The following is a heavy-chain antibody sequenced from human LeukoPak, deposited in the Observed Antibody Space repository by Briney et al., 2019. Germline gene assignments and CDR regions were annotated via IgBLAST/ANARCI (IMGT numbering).Heavy chain of an antibody. CDR2: IYPGDSDT. D-gene: IGHD6-13*01. CDR1: GYSFTSFW. J-gene: IGHJ4*02. Sequence: PGESLKISCKGSGYSFTSFWSGWVRQMPGKGLEWMGVIYPGDSDTRYSPSFQGQVTISADKSINTAYLQWSSLKASDTAMYYCARQTGYSTTWYFVYWGQGTLVTVSS. CDR3: ARQTGYSTTWYFVY. V-gene: IGHV5-51*01.